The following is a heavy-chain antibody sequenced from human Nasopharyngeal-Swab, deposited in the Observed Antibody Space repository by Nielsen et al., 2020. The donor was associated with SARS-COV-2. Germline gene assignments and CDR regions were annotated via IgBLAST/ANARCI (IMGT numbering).Heavy chain of an antibody. J-gene: IGHJ4*02. CDR2: ISGGTGGT. D-gene: IGHD2-15*01. CDR3: AKDYIRRGSN. CDR1: GFTFSSYA. V-gene: IGHV3-23*01. Sequence: GVFLKISCAASGFTFSSYAMSWVRQAPGKGLEWVSAISGGTGGTFYADSVKGRFTISRDNSKNTLFLHMNSLRAEDTAVYYCAKDYIRRGSNWGQGTLVTVSS.